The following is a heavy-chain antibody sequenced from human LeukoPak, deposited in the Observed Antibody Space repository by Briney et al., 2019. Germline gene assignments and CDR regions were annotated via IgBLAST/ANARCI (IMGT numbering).Heavy chain of an antibody. J-gene: IGHJ4*02. CDR1: GGSISSGGYS. Sequence: KSSETLSLTCAVSGGSISSGGYSWSWIRQPPGKGLEWIGYIYHSGSTYYNPSLKSRVTISVDRSKNQFSLKLSSVTAADTAVYYCARAGGTVTTYYFDYWGQGTLVTVSS. V-gene: IGHV4-30-2*01. D-gene: IGHD4-11*01. CDR3: ARAGGTVTTYYFDY. CDR2: IYHSGST.